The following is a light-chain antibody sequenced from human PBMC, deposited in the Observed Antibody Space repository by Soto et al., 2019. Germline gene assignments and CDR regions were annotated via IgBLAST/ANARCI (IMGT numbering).Light chain of an antibody. Sequence: LLSVSVALGQTATISCAITNIGSKNVHWYQQRPGLAPTLLIYRDDHRSSGTPERFSGSNSGHTATLTISRAQAGDEADYSCQLWDTSTWMFGGGTKLTVL. CDR3: QLWDTSTWM. J-gene: IGLJ3*02. V-gene: IGLV3-9*01. CDR1: NIGSKN. CDR2: RDD.